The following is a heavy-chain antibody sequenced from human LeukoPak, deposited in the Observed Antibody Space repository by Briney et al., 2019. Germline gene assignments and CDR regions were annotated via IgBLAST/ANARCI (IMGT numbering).Heavy chain of an antibody. D-gene: IGHD6-19*01. CDR3: IGTGKAKIAVAGTNRLFGHFQH. CDR2: ISGSGGST. Sequence: GGSLRLSCAASGFTFSSYAMSWVRRAPGKGLEWVSAISGSGGSTYYADSVKGRFTISRDNSKNTLYLQMNSLRAEDTAVYYCIGTGKAKIAVAGTNRLFGHFQHWGQGTLVTVSS. V-gene: IGHV3-23*01. CDR1: GFTFSSYA. J-gene: IGHJ1*01.